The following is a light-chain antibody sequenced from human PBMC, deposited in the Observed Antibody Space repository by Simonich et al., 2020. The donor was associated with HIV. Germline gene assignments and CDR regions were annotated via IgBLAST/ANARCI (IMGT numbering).Light chain of an antibody. CDR2: EVS. J-gene: IGLJ1*01. V-gene: IGLV2-23*02. CDR1: SSDVGSFNL. Sequence: QSALTQPASVSGSPGQSITISCTGTSSDVGSFNLVSWYHQYPGKSPKLMIYEVSKRPSGVSNRFSGSKSGNTASLTISGLQAEDEADYYCCSYAGTNTYVFATGTKVTVL. CDR3: CSYAGTNTYV.